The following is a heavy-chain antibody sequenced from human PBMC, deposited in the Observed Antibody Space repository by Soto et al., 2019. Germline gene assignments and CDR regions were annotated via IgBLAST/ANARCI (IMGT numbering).Heavy chain of an antibody. J-gene: IGHJ6*02. V-gene: IGHV1-69*01. CDR3: ARVTVVPADERYYYYGMDV. CDR2: IIPIFGTA. D-gene: IGHD2-2*01. CDR1: GGTFSSYA. Sequence: QVQLVQSGAEVKKPGSSVKVSCKASGGTFSSYAISWVRQAPGQGLEWMGGIIPIFGTANYAQKFQGRVTITADESTSTAYMELSSLRSEETAVYYCARVTVVPADERYYYYGMDVWGQGTTVTVSS.